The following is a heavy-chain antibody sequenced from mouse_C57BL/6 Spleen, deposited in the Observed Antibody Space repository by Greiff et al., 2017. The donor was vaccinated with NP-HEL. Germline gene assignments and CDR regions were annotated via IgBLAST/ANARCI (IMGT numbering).Heavy chain of an antibody. CDR2: IHPNSGST. V-gene: IGHV1-64*01. CDR3: ARRGTTVVATGDYYAMDY. D-gene: IGHD1-1*01. Sequence: VQLQQPGAELVKPGASVKLSCKASGYTFTSYWMHWVKQRPGQGLEWIGMIHPNSGSTNYNEKFKSKATLTVDKSSSTAYMQLSSLTSEDSAVYYCARRGTTVVATGDYYAMDYWGQGTSVTVSS. J-gene: IGHJ4*01. CDR1: GYTFTSYW.